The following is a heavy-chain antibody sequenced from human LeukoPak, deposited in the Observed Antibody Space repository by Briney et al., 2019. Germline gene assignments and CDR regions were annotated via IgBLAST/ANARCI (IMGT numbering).Heavy chain of an antibody. CDR3: ARENYYDSSGLRDDAFDI. V-gene: IGHV1-18*01. Sequence: ASVKVSCKASGYTFTSYAISWVRQAPGQGLEWMGWISADNGNTDYAQRFQGRVTMTTDTSTSTAYMELRSLRSDDTAVYYCARENYYDSSGLRDDAFDIWGQGTMVTVSS. J-gene: IGHJ3*02. CDR1: GYTFTSYA. D-gene: IGHD3-22*01. CDR2: ISADNGNT.